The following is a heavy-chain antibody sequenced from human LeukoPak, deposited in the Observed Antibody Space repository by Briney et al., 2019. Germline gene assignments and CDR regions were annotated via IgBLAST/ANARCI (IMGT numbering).Heavy chain of an antibody. CDR2: ISGSGTST. V-gene: IGHV3-23*01. D-gene: IGHD5-18*01. CDR3: ATRGSVDTATYAFDI. CDR1: GFTFSTNA. J-gene: IGHJ3*02. Sequence: GGSLRLSCAASGFTFSTNAMSWVRQAPGKGLEWVSAISGSGTSTYFADSVKGRFTISRDNSKNTLYLQMNSLRAEDTAVYYCATRGSVDTATYAFDIWGQGTIVTVSS.